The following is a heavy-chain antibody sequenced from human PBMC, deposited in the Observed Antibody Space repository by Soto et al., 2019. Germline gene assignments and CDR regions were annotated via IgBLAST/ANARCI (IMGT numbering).Heavy chain of an antibody. CDR3: ARADYDILTGYYGSFAFDI. J-gene: IGHJ3*02. D-gene: IGHD3-9*01. V-gene: IGHV1-8*01. CDR2: MNPNSGNT. CDR1: GYTFTSYD. Sequence: ASVKVSCKASGYTFTSYDINWVRQATGQGLEWMGWMNPNSGNTGYAQKFQGRVTMTRNTSISTAYMELSSLRSENTAVYYCARADYDILTGYYGSFAFDIWGQGTMVTVSS.